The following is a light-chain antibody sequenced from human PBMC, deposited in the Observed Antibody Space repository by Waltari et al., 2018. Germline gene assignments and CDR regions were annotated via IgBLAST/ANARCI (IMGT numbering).Light chain of an antibody. Sequence: DIQMTQSPSTLSASVGDRVTITCRARQSVSKWLAWYQQKPGKAPKLLIYQASSLEGGVTSRFSGSGSGTEFTLTISSLQPDDFATYYCQQYDSSPWTFGQGTRVEIK. CDR2: QAS. CDR1: QSVSKW. CDR3: QQYDSSPWT. J-gene: IGKJ1*01. V-gene: IGKV1-5*03.